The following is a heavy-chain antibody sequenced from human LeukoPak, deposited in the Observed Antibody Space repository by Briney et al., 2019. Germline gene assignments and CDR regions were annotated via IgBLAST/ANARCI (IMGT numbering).Heavy chain of an antibody. CDR3: AKAPVTTCRGAYCYPFDY. J-gene: IGHJ4*02. D-gene: IGHD2-21*01. CDR2: ISGSGGST. Sequence: GGSLRLSCAASGFTFSSYAMSWVRQAPGKGLEWVSAISGSGGSTYYADSVKGRFTISRDNAKNTLYLQMNSLRAEDAAVYYCAKAPVTTCRGAYCYPFDYWGQGTLVTVSS. V-gene: IGHV3-23*01. CDR1: GFTFSSYA.